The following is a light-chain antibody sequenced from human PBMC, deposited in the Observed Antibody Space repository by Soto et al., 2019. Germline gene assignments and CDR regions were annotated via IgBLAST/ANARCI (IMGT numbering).Light chain of an antibody. CDR1: QTISSW. CDR2: AAS. V-gene: IGKV1-6*01. J-gene: IGKJ1*01. Sequence: IQITQSASTLSGSVGDRVTITCRASQTISSWLAWYQQKPGKAPKLLIYAASSLQSGVPSRFSGSGSGTDFTLTISSLQPEDFATYYCLQDYNDPRTFGQGTKVDI. CDR3: LQDYNDPRT.